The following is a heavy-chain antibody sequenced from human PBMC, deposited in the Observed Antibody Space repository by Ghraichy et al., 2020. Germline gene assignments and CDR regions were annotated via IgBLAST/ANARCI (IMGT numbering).Heavy chain of an antibody. CDR3: ARVIYCTKGCYHYGMDV. J-gene: IGHJ6*02. CDR1: GFTFSSYT. D-gene: IGHD2-8*01. Sequence: LSLTCAASGFTFSSYTMNWVRQAPGKGLEWVSSISGSSSYIYYADSLKGRFTISRDNAKNSLYLQMNSLRAEDTAVYYCARVIYCTKGCYHYGMDVWGQGTTVTVSS. CDR2: ISGSSSYI. V-gene: IGHV3-21*06.